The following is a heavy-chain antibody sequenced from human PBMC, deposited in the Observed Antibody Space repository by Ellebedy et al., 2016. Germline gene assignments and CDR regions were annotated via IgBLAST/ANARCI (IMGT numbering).Heavy chain of an antibody. CDR1: GFTFTSYS. D-gene: IGHD2-21*02. CDR3: ARVGLIFLTWAFDI. CDR2: IDSSSTYI. J-gene: IGHJ3*02. Sequence: GESLKISCAASGFTFTSYSMGWVRQAPGKGLEWVSSIDSSSTYIYYAVSLRGRFTISRDNAKNSLYLQMNSLRAEDTAVYYCARVGLIFLTWAFDIWGHGTMVTVSS. V-gene: IGHV3-21*06.